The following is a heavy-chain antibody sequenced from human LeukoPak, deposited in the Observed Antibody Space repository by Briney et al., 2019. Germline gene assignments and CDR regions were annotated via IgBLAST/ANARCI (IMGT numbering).Heavy chain of an antibody. CDR1: GYTFTGYY. CDR3: ARGPRIAAAGRVDY. D-gene: IGHD6-13*01. V-gene: IGHV1-2*02. Sequence: ASVKVSCKASGYTFTGYYMHWVRQAPGQGLEWMGWINPNSGGTNHAQKFQGRVTMTRDTSISTAYMELSRLRSDDTAVYYCARGPRIAAAGRVDYWGQGTLVTVSS. J-gene: IGHJ4*02. CDR2: INPNSGGT.